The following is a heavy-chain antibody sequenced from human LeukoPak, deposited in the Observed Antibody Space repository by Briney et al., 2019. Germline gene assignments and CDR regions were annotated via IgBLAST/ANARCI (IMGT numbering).Heavy chain of an antibody. V-gene: IGHV5-51*01. Sequence: GEALKISFKGSGYSFTSYWIGWGRPRPGKGLEWMGIIYPGDSDTRYSPSFQGQVTISADNSISTAYLQWSSLKASDTAMYYCARQRAAAEDYWGQGTLVTVSS. CDR1: GYSFTSYW. CDR2: IYPGDSDT. CDR3: ARQRAAAEDY. J-gene: IGHJ4*02. D-gene: IGHD6-13*01.